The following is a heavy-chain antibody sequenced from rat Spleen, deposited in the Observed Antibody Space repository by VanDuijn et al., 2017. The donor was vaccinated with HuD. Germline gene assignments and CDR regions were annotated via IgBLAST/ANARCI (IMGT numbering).Heavy chain of an antibody. Sequence: QVQLKESGPGLVQPSQTLSLTCTVSGFSLSSYNVHWVRQPAGKGLEWMGVIWTGGNTDYNSALKSRLSISRDTSKSQVFLKMSSLQTEDIATYYCARAAYFGYIYYFDYWGQGVMVTVSS. CDR1: GFSLSSYN. CDR2: IWTGGNT. J-gene: IGHJ2*01. CDR3: ARAAYFGYIYYFDY. D-gene: IGHD1-9*01. V-gene: IGHV2-30*01.